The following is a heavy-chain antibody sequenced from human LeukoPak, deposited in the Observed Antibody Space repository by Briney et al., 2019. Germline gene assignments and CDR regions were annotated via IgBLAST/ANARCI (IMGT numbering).Heavy chain of an antibody. J-gene: IGHJ5*02. CDR2: IIPIFGTA. D-gene: IGHD3-9*01. CDR1: GGTFSSYA. V-gene: IGHV1-69*13. CDR3: ARDRVALFLTGYYPMNWFDP. Sequence: GASVKVSCKASGGTFSSYAISWVRQAPGQGLEWMGGIIPIFGTANYAQKFQGRVTITADESTSTAYMELSSLRSEDTAVYYCARDRVALFLTGYYPMNWFDPWGQGTLVTVSS.